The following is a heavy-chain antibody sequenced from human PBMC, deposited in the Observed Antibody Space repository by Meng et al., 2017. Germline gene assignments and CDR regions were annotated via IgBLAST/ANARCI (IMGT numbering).Heavy chain of an antibody. CDR2: IYSGGST. CDR1: GFSVTTSY. D-gene: IGHD6-19*01. Sequence: VQLAETGGGLIQPGGSLRLSCPASGFSVTTSYMSWVRQAPGKGLEWVSVIYSGGSTYYADSVKGRFSISRDNSKNTLYLQMNSLRAEDTAVYFCARDSSSGWYHNYWGQGTLVTVSS. CDR3: ARDSSSGWYHNY. V-gene: IGHV3-53*02. J-gene: IGHJ4*02.